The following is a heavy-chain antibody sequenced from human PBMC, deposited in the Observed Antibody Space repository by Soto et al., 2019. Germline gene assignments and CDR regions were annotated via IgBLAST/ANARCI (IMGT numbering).Heavy chain of an antibody. CDR3: ARDPYSGSYLGGYNWFDP. CDR2: IYHSGST. D-gene: IGHD1-26*01. V-gene: IGHV4-38-2*02. CDR1: GYSIIIGYY. Sequence: SEPLSLTCSVSGYSIIIGYYWGWILQPPLKGVEWIGSIYHSGSTYYNPSLKSRVTISVDTSKNQFSLKLSSVTAADTAVYYCARDPYSGSYLGGYNWFDPWGQGNLVTVSS. J-gene: IGHJ5*02.